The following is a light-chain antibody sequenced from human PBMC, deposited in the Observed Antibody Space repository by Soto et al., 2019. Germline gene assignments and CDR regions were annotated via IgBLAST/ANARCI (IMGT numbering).Light chain of an antibody. V-gene: IGKV3-20*01. Sequence: EIVLTQSPGTLSLSPGERATLSCRARQSVSSSYLAWYQQKPGQAPRLLIYGASSRATGIPDRFSGSGSGTDFTLTISRLEPEDFAVYYCQQYGSSPWTFGPGTKVDIK. CDR1: QSVSSSY. CDR3: QQYGSSPWT. J-gene: IGKJ3*01. CDR2: GAS.